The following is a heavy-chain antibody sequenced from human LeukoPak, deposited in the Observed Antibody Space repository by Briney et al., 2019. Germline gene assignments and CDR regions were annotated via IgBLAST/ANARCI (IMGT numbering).Heavy chain of an antibody. CDR3: AAIYKSSWLQPNFDY. D-gene: IGHD6-13*01. CDR1: GGSISTYY. V-gene: IGHV4-59*08. Sequence: PSETLSLTCTVSGGSISTYYWNWVRQPPGQGLEWMGYIYNSGSTNYNPSLKSRVTISVDTSKNQVSLKLTSVTAADTAVYYCAAIYKSSWLQPNFDYWGQGTLVTVSS. J-gene: IGHJ4*02. CDR2: IYNSGST.